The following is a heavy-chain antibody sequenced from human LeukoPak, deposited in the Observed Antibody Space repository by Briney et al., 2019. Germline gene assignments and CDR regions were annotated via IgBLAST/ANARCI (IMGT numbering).Heavy chain of an antibody. CDR3: ARDGLRYCSGGSCSYFDY. J-gene: IGHJ4*02. V-gene: IGHV3-33*01. CDR2: IWYDGSNK. Sequence: GGSLRLSCAASGFTFSSYGMHWVRQAPGKGLEWVAVIWYDGSNKYYADSVKGRFTISRDNSKNTLYLQMNSLRAEDTAVYYCARDGLRYCSGGSCSYFDYWGQGTLVTVSS. D-gene: IGHD2-15*01. CDR1: GFTFSSYG.